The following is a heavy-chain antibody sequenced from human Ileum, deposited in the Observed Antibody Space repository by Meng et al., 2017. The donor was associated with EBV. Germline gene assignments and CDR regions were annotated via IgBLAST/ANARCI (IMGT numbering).Heavy chain of an antibody. CDR2: INPNGGGT. D-gene: IGHD2-21*01. CDR1: GYPFSDHY. V-gene: IGHV1-2*05. CDR3: ARDSERLLGWLDP. Sequence: QVHLVQSGAEVKPPGASVNVSCQTSGYPFSDHYMYWVRQVPGQGLDWMGRINPNGGGTLYAQKFRGRVTMTRDMSNSTVFMELSRLRSDDTGIYYCARDSERLLGWLDPWGQGTLVTVSS. J-gene: IGHJ5*02.